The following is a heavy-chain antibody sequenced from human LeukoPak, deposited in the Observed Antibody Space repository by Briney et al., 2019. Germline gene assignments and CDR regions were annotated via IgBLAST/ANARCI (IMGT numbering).Heavy chain of an antibody. Sequence: GGSLRLSCAASGFTFSSYAMNWVRQAPGKGLEWIAYISSSGDTIYYADSVKGRFTISRDNAKNSLYLQMNTLRTEDTAVYYCARASYDVLTGWGQGTLVAVSS. D-gene: IGHD3-9*01. J-gene: IGHJ4*02. CDR1: GFTFSSYA. V-gene: IGHV3-48*03. CDR3: ARASYDVLTG. CDR2: ISSSGDTI.